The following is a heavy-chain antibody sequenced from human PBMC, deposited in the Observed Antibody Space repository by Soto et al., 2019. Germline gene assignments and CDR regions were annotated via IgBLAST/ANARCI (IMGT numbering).Heavy chain of an antibody. D-gene: IGHD2-15*01. V-gene: IGHV1-2*02. CDR3: ATLTGVVAATLNWFDP. J-gene: IGHJ5*02. CDR1: GYTFTGYY. CDR2: INPNSGGT. Sequence: ASVKVSCKASGYTFTGYYMHWVRQAPGQGLEWMGWINPNSGGTNYAQKFQGRVTMTRDTSISTAYMELSRLRSDDTAVYSCATLTGVVAATLNWFDPWGQGTLVTVSS.